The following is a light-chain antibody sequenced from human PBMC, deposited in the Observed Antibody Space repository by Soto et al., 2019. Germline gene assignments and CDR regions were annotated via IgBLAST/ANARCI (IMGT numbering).Light chain of an antibody. V-gene: IGLV1-44*01. J-gene: IGLJ3*02. CDR1: SSNIGSNT. Sequence: QSVLTQPPSASGTPGQRVTISCSGSSSNIGSNTVNWYQQLPGTAPKLLIYSNNQRPSGVPDRFSGSKSGTSASLAISGLQSEDEAHYYCAGWDDSPNGWVFGGGTKLTVL. CDR2: SNN. CDR3: AGWDDSPNGWV.